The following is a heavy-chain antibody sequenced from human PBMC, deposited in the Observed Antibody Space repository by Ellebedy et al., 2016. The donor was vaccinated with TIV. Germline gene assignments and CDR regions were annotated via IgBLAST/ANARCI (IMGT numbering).Heavy chain of an antibody. D-gene: IGHD5-24*01. CDR3: ARLMEVATVVYYYGMDV. V-gene: IGHV3-30-3*01. CDR1: GFTFSDYA. J-gene: IGHJ6*02. Sequence: GESLKISCAASGFTFSDYAIHWVRQAPGKGLDWVAVISYHGVDKYYADSVQGRFTISRDNSRNTMFLQMNSLKTEDTAVYYCARLMEVATVVYYYGMDVWGRGTTVTVSS. CDR2: ISYHGVDK.